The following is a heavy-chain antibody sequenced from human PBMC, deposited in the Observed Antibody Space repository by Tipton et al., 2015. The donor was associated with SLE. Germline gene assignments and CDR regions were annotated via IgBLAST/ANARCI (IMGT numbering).Heavy chain of an antibody. CDR2: IYYSGST. V-gene: IGHV4-59*01. CDR3: ARVTYSCSGAICYGFYFEY. CDR1: GGSISSYY. D-gene: IGHD2-15*01. Sequence: TLSLTCTVSGGSISSYYWSWIRQPPGRGLEWIGYIYYSGSTNYNPSLKSRVTISVDTSKNQFSLKLSSVTAADAAVYYCARVTYSCSGAICYGFYFEYWGQGTLVTASS. J-gene: IGHJ4*02.